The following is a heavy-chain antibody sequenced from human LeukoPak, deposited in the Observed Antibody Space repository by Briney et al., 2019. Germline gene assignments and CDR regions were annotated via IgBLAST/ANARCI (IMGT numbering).Heavy chain of an antibody. J-gene: IGHJ4*02. V-gene: IGHV3-23*01. D-gene: IGHD4-11*01. Sequence: GGSLRLSCAASGFTFTSYAMNWVRQAPGKGLKWVSGIHGSGGATYYADSVKGRFTISRDNSKNTLYLQMNSLRAEDTAVYYCAKDLQVVPASFDYWGQGTRVTVSS. CDR2: IHGSGGAT. CDR1: GFTFTSYA. CDR3: AKDLQVVPASFDY.